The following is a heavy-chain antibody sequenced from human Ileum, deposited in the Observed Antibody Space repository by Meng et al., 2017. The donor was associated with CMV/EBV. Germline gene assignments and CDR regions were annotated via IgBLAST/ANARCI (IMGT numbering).Heavy chain of an antibody. CDR3: ARNVGFYSSQIAY. J-gene: IGHJ4*02. D-gene: IGHD3-3*01. CDR2: VYYSGTT. V-gene: IGHV4-39*07. CDR1: GGSTTSSTYY. Sequence: QVQVQEPGPGLVKPSETLSLTCTASGGSTTSSTYYWGWIRQPPGKGLEWIGSVYYSGTTYYNPSLKSRVNMSIDTSKNRFSLKLSSATAADTAVYYCARNVGFYSSQIAYWGQGALVTVSS.